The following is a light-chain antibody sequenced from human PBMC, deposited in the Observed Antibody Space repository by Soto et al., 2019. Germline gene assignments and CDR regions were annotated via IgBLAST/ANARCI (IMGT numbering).Light chain of an antibody. CDR1: SSDVGLYNY. V-gene: IGLV2-14*03. CDR2: DVN. Sequence: QSALTQPASVSGSPGQSITISCTGSSSDVGLYNYVSWYQQHPGKAPKLMIYDVNDRPSGVSDRFSGSKSGNTASLTISGLQADDEDDYFCSSYTCDTTPVVFGGGTKVTVL. CDR3: SSYTCDTTPVV. J-gene: IGLJ2*01.